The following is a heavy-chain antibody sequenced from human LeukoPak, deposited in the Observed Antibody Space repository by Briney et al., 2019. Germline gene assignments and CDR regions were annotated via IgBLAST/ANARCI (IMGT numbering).Heavy chain of an antibody. CDR2: INTDGNSI. V-gene: IGHV3-74*01. D-gene: IGHD3-10*01. CDR3: ARGHGSGSYHPGY. J-gene: IGHJ4*02. Sequence: GGSLRLSCAVSGFTFSSYWMHWVRQAPGKGLVWVSRINTDGNSISYADSVKGRFTISRDNAKNSLYLQMNSLRAEDTAVYYCARGHGSGSYHPGYWGQGTLVTVSS. CDR1: GFTFSSYW.